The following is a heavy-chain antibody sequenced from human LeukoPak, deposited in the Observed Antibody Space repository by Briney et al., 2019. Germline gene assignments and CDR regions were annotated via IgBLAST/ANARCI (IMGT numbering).Heavy chain of an antibody. J-gene: IGHJ4*02. CDR1: GGSLSGHY. D-gene: IGHD3-16*01. Sequence: SETLSLTCAVYGGSLSGHYWSWIRQPLGKGLEWIGESNHSGSTNYNPSLKSRVTISVDTSKKQFSLKLSSVTAADTAVYYCARVRMMFDYWGQGTLVTVSS. CDR3: ARVRMMFDY. CDR2: SNHSGST. V-gene: IGHV4-34*01.